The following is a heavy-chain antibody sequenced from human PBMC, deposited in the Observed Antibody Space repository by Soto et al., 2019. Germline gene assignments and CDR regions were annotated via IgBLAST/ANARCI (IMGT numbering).Heavy chain of an antibody. Sequence: SETLSLTCAVSGGSISSGGYSWSWIRQPPGKGLKWIGYIYHSGSTYYNPSLKSRVTISVDRSKNQFSLKLSSVTAADTAVYYCARSSSDTAMAYFDYWGQGTLVTVSS. V-gene: IGHV4-30-2*01. D-gene: IGHD5-18*01. CDR3: ARSSSDTAMAYFDY. CDR2: IYHSGST. J-gene: IGHJ4*02. CDR1: GGSISSGGYS.